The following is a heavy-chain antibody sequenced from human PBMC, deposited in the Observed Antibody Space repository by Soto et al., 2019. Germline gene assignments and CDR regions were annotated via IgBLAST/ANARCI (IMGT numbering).Heavy chain of an antibody. V-gene: IGHV3-74*01. CDR2: INSDGSST. D-gene: IGHD1-26*01. CDR3: VRDDVGVGIDP. J-gene: IGHJ5*02. Sequence: GGSLRLSCAASGFTFSSYWMHWVRQAPEKGLMWVSHINSDGSSTTYADSVKGRFTISRDNAKNTLFLQMNSLRADDTAVYYCVRDDVGVGIDPWGLGP. CDR1: GFTFSSYW.